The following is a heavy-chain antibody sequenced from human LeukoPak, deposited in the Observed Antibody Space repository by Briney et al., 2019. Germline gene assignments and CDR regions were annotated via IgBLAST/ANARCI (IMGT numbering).Heavy chain of an antibody. Sequence: GGSLRLSCAASGFTFSGYPIHWVRQAPGKGLEWVAVISYDGSNKYYADSVKGRFTISRDNSKNTLYLQMNSLRAEDTAVYYCASGLIVVVAATPDYWGQGTLVTVSS. CDR1: GFTFSGYP. CDR2: ISYDGSNK. D-gene: IGHD2-15*01. J-gene: IGHJ4*02. V-gene: IGHV3-30-3*01. CDR3: ASGLIVVVAATPDY.